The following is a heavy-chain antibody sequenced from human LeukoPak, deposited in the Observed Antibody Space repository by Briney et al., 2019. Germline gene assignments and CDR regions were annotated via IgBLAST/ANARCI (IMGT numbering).Heavy chain of an antibody. V-gene: IGHV3-74*01. CDR3: AKEGWGYSSYGYYFDY. D-gene: IGHD7-27*01. J-gene: IGHJ4*02. CDR1: GFTFSSYW. Sequence: GGSLRLSCAASGFTFSSYWMHWVRQTPGKGLVWVSRINSDGSSTSYADSVKGRFTISRDNAKNTLYLQMNSLRAEDTAVYYCAKEGWGYSSYGYYFDYWGQGTLVTVSP. CDR2: INSDGSST.